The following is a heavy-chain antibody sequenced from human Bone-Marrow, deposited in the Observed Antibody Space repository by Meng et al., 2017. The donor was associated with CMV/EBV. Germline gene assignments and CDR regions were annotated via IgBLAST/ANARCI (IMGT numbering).Heavy chain of an antibody. CDR1: GYSFTSYW. CDR2: IYPGDSDT. J-gene: IGHJ4*02. CDR3: ARQGEMATILSYFDN. V-gene: IGHV5-51*01. D-gene: IGHD5-24*01. Sequence: KVSCKGSGYSFTSYWIGWVRQMPGKGLEWMGIIYPGDSDTRYRPSFQGQVTISADKSISPAYLQWSSLKASDTAMYYCARQGEMATILSYFDNWGQGTLVTVSS.